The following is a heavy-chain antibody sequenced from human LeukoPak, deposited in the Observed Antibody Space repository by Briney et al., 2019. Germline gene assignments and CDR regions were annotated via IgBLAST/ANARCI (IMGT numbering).Heavy chain of an antibody. CDR2: INSDGSST. D-gene: IGHD3-22*01. V-gene: IGHV3-74*01. Sequence: GGSLRLSCAASGFTFSSYWMHWVRQAPGKGLVWVSRINSDGSSTSYADSVKGRFTISTDNAKNTLYLQMNSLRAEDTAVYYCARDQGSGYYLNWGQGTLVTVSS. CDR1: GFTFSSYW. J-gene: IGHJ1*01. CDR3: ARDQGSGYYLN.